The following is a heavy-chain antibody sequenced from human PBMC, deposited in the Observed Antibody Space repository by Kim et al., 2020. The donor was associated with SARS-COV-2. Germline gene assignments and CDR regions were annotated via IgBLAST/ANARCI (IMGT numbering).Heavy chain of an antibody. J-gene: IGHJ4*02. CDR3: AGNHSRYSSGWYVWY. CDR1: GYTFTGYY. Sequence: ASVKVSCKASGYTFTGYYMHWVRQAPGQGLEWMGWINPNSGGTNYAQKFQGRVTMTRDTSISTAYMELSRLRSDDTAVYYCAGNHSRYSSGWYVWYWGQGTLVTVSS. D-gene: IGHD6-19*01. V-gene: IGHV1-2*02. CDR2: INPNSGGT.